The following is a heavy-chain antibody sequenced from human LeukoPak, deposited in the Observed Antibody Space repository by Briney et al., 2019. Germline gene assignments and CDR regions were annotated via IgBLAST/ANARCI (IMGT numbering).Heavy chain of an antibody. CDR3: ARHQGYSSSWTRDDAFDI. J-gene: IGHJ3*02. D-gene: IGHD6-13*01. CDR2: IYYSGST. V-gene: IGHV4-39*01. Sequence: PSETLSLTCTVSGGSISSSSYYWGWIRQPPGKGLEWIGSIYYSGSTYYNLSLKSRVTISVDTSKNQFSLKLSSVTAADTAVYYCARHQGYSSSWTRDDAFDIWGQGTMVTVSS. CDR1: GGSISSSSYY.